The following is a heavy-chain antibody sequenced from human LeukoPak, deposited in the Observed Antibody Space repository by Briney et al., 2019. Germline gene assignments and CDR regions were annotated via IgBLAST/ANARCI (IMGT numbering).Heavy chain of an antibody. Sequence: GGSLRLSCAASGFTFSSYAMSWVRQAPGKGLEWVSAISGSGGSTYYADSVKGRFTISRDNSKNTLYLQMNSLRAEDTAVYYCAKCAPFRFDSSGYPDYWGQGTLVTVSS. D-gene: IGHD3-22*01. CDR2: ISGSGGST. J-gene: IGHJ4*02. CDR1: GFTFSSYA. V-gene: IGHV3-23*01. CDR3: AKCAPFRFDSSGYPDY.